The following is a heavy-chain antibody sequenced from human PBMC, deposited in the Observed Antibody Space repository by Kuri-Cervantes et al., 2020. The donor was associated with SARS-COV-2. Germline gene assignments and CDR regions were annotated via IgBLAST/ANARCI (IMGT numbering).Heavy chain of an antibody. CDR3: ARLVRGVRSWFDP. J-gene: IGHJ5*02. Sequence: SVKVSCKASGGTFSSYAISWVRQAPGQGLEWMGGIIPIFGTANYAQKFQGRVTITADESTSTAYMELSSLRSEDTAVYHCARLVRGVRSWFDPWGQGTLVTVSS. CDR1: GGTFSSYA. V-gene: IGHV1-69*13. CDR2: IIPIFGTA. D-gene: IGHD3-10*01.